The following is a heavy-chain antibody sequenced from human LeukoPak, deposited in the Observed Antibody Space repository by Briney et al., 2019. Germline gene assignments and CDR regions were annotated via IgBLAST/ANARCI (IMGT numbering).Heavy chain of an antibody. V-gene: IGHV3-48*01. CDR3: ARAGYDYDSSGYPSGDY. D-gene: IGHD3-22*01. J-gene: IGHJ4*02. CDR1: GFTFSSYS. Sequence: GGSLRLSCAASGFTFSSYSMNWVRQAPGKGLEWVSYISSSSSTIYYADPVKGRFTISRDNAKNSLYLQMNSLRAEDTAVYYCARAGYDYDSSGYPSGDYWGQGTLVTVSS. CDR2: ISSSSSTI.